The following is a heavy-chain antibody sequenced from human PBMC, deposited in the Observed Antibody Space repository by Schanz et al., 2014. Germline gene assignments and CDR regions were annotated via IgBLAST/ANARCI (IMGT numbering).Heavy chain of an antibody. J-gene: IGHJ4*02. V-gene: IGHV1-3*04. CDR2: INTGSGDT. Sequence: QVHLVQSGAEVKRPGASVKVSCKASEYSFTSYSMHWVRQAPGQRFEWMGWINTGSGDTKYSQNFQGRVTITRDTSASTAYMELSSLRSEDTAVYSCARDRRFFDRDDLYDFDSWGQGTLVTVSS. D-gene: IGHD3-3*01. CDR3: ARDRRFFDRDDLYDFDS. CDR1: EYSFTSYS.